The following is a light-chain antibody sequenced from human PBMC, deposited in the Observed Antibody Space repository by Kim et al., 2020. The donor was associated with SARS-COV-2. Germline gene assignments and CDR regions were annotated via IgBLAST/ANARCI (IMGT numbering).Light chain of an antibody. Sequence: ATQLTQSPSSLSASLGDRVIITCRASQGIGSALAWYQQKPGKAPQLLILDASTLQSGVPSRFSGSGSGTDFTLTISSLQPEELANYSWQQVNNYPETFGQGTKLEI. CDR2: DAS. J-gene: IGKJ2*01. CDR1: QGIGSA. V-gene: IGKV1D-13*01. CDR3: QQVNNYPET.